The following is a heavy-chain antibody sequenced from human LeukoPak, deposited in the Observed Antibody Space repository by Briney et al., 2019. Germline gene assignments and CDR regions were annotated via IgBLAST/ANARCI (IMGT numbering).Heavy chain of an antibody. D-gene: IGHD2-21*02. CDR1: GGSISSYY. V-gene: IGHV4-59*04. CDR2: TYHSGSS. CDR3: VSAYCGGDCYHSLLAN. J-gene: IGHJ4*02. Sequence: SETLSLTCTVSGGSISSYYWSWIRQPPGKGLEWIGYTYHSGSSSYNPPLKSRVTIPMDRSKNQFSLRLTSVTAADTAIYYCVSAYCGGDCYHSLLANWGQGILVTVSS.